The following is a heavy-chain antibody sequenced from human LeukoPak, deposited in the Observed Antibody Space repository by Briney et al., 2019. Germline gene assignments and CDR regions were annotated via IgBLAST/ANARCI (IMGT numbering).Heavy chain of an antibody. J-gene: IGHJ3*02. D-gene: IGHD3-10*01. CDR2: IYHSGST. CDR3: AVGGVYLRGGAEAFDI. CDR1: GGSISSSNW. V-gene: IGHV4-4*02. Sequence: SETLSLTCAVSGGSISSSNWWSWVRQPPGKGLEWIGEIYHSGSTNYNPSLKSRVTISVDKSKNQFSLKLSSVTAADTAVYYCAVGGVYLRGGAEAFDIWGQGTVDPVSS.